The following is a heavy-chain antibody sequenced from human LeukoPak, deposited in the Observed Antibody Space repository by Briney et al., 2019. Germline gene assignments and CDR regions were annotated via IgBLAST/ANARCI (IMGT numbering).Heavy chain of an antibody. D-gene: IGHD2/OR15-2a*01. Sequence: PGGSLRLSCAASGFTFSEYWLHWLRQAPGKGLVWVSRINPDDKSASYADSVKGRFTIARDDARKTLYLQMNSLRAEDAAVYYCLTIVETTFDAFDIWGQGTMVTVSS. CDR2: INPDDKSA. CDR3: LTIVETTFDAFDI. V-gene: IGHV3-74*01. J-gene: IGHJ3*02. CDR1: GFTFSEYW.